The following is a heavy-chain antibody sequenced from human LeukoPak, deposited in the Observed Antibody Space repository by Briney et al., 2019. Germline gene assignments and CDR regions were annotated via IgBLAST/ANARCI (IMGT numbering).Heavy chain of an antibody. V-gene: IGHV3-48*02. J-gene: IGHJ4*02. CDR1: GFTFNSYA. Sequence: PGGSLRLPCAASGFTFNSYAMNWVRQAPGKGLQWVSFISSSTSTFYYVDSVKGRFTISRDNAKNSLYLQMNSLRDEDTAVYYCVRGNSFDYWGQGTLVSVSS. CDR3: VRGNSFDY. CDR2: ISSSTSTF.